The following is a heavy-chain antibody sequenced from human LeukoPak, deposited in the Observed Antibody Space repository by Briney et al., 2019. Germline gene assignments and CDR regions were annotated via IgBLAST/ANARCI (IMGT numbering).Heavy chain of an antibody. J-gene: IGHJ4*02. V-gene: IGHV3-23*01. CDR1: GFTFISYA. CDR2: ISGSGGST. CDR3: AKDPNSSSWYTLAGY. Sequence: GGSLRLSCAASGFTFISYAMSGVRQAPGKGLEWVSAISGSGGSTYYADSVKGRFTISRDNSKNTLYLQMNSLRAEDTAVYYCAKDPNSSSWYTLAGYWGQGTLVTVSS. D-gene: IGHD6-13*01.